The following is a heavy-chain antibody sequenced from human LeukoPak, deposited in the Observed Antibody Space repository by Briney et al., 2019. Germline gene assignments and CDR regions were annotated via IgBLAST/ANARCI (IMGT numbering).Heavy chain of an antibody. Sequence: PSETLSLTFTVSGGSISSYYWSWIRRPAGKGLEWIGRIYTSGSTNYNPSLKSRVTMSVDTSKNQFSLKLSSVTAADTAVYYCAREVGQYSSGWLSSEYYFDYWGQGTLVTVSS. CDR1: GGSISSYY. CDR3: AREVGQYSSGWLSSEYYFDY. J-gene: IGHJ4*02. CDR2: IYTSGST. V-gene: IGHV4-4*07. D-gene: IGHD6-19*01.